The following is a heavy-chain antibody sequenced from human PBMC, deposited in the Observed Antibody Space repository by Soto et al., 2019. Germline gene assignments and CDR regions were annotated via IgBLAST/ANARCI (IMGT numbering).Heavy chain of an antibody. V-gene: IGHV2-5*01. Sequence: SGPTLENPTETLALTCTVSGFSLGPNPMSVGWIRHPPGTALAWLGSIYWSDAKHYRPSLKTRLTNTKDNSKNHVVLTMTNMDPVDTARYYCAHKQEGQIFDYWGHGTLVTVTA. CDR1: GFSLGPNPMS. J-gene: IGHJ4*01. CDR3: AHKQEGQIFDY. CDR2: IYWSDAK.